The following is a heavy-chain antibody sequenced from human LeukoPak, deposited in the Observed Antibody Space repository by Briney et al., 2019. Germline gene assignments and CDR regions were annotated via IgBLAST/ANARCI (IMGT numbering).Heavy chain of an antibody. CDR1: GFIFENYA. J-gene: IGHJ4*02. Sequence: GGSPRLSCAASGFIFENYAMHWVRQAPGKGLEWVSGINWNSGTIAYGDSMRGRFIISRDNTKNSLYLQMNSLRPEDTALYYCAKVRSPVDFYGSGSCLDYWGQGTLVTVSS. V-gene: IGHV3-9*01. D-gene: IGHD3-10*01. CDR3: AKVRSPVDFYGSGSCLDY. CDR2: INWNSGTI.